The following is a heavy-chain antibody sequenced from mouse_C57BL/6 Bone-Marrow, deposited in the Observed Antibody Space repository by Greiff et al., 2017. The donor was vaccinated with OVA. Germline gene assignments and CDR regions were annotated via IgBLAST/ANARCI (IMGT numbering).Heavy chain of an antibody. CDR2: ISYDGSN. CDR1: GYSITSGYY. V-gene: IGHV3-6*01. D-gene: IGHD1-1*01. J-gene: IGHJ1*03. CDR3: ARRGGSSYDWYFDV. Sequence: DVKLQESGPGLVKPSQSLSLTCSVSGYSITSGYYWNWIRQFPGNKLEWMGYISYDGSNNYNPSLKNRISITRDTSKNQFFLKLNSVTTEDTATYYGARRGGSSYDWYFDVWGTGTTVTVSS.